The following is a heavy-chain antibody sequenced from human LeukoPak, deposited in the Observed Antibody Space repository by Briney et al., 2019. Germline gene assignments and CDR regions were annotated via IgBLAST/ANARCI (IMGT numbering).Heavy chain of an antibody. CDR3: ARGRKVLGYCSSTSCYTLDYYYYGMDV. CDR1: GGSFSGYY. Sequence: PSETLSLTCAVYGGSFSGYYWSWIRQPPGKGLEWIGEINHSGSTNYNPSLKSRVTISVDTSKNQFSLKLSSVTAADTAVYYCARGRKVLGYCSSTSCYTLDYYYYGMDVWGQGTTVTVSS. V-gene: IGHV4-34*01. CDR2: INHSGST. D-gene: IGHD2-2*02. J-gene: IGHJ6*02.